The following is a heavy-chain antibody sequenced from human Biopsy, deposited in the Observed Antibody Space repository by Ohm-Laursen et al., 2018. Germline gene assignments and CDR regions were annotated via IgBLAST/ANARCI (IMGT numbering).Heavy chain of an antibody. Sequence: SQTLSLTCNVSGGSISSYYWSWIRQPAGKGLEWIGRIYTSGSSNKNPSLMSRVTMSVDTSKKQFSLKVYSVTAADTAVYYCARDYGLELGGLEAFDIWGQGTMVTVSS. J-gene: IGHJ3*02. D-gene: IGHD1-7*01. V-gene: IGHV4-4*07. CDR3: ARDYGLELGGLEAFDI. CDR1: GGSISSYY. CDR2: IYTSGSS.